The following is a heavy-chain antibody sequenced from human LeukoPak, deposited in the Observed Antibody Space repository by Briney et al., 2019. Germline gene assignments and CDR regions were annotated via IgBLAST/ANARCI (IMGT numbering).Heavy chain of an antibody. V-gene: IGHV3-49*03. CDR2: IRKKGYGETT. D-gene: IGHD4-17*01. J-gene: IGHJ4*02. CDR1: GFSFGDDA. CDR3: SRGLHDYGDSNYYFDQ. Sequence: PGGSLRLSCTASGFSFGDDAWSWFRQAPGKGLEFVCFIRKKGYGETTDYAASVRGRFTISRDDAKSIAYLQVNSLEIEDTALYYCSRGLHDYGDSNYYFDQWGRGTQVTVSS.